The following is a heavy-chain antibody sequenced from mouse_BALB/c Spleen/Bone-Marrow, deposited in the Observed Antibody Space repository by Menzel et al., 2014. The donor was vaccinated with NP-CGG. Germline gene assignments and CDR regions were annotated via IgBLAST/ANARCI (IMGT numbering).Heavy chain of an antibody. CDR2: INPSNGRT. V-gene: IGHV1S81*02. CDR1: GFTFTSYW. J-gene: IGHJ4*01. Sequence: QVQLQQSGAELVKPGASVKLSCMASGFTFTSYWIHWAKQRPGQGPEWIGEINPSNGRTNYNEKFKSKATLTEDKSSSTAYMQLSSLTSEDSAVYYCARDGNYRYAMDYWGQGTSVTVSS. D-gene: IGHD2-1*01. CDR3: ARDGNYRYAMDY.